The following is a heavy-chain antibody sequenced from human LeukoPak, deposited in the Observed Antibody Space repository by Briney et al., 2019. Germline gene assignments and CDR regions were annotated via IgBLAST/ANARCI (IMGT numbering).Heavy chain of an antibody. CDR2: IKSDGKT. Sequence: GGSLRLSCAASGFTFSSYWRHWVRQAPGKGLVWVSRIKSDGKTNYAASVKGRFTISGDNAKNTVSLQMNSLRAEDTAVYYCARAPSEIGGYYPEYFRHWGQGTLVTVSS. V-gene: IGHV3-74*01. D-gene: IGHD3-22*01. CDR3: ARAPSEIGGYYPEYFRH. CDR1: GFTFSSYW. J-gene: IGHJ1*01.